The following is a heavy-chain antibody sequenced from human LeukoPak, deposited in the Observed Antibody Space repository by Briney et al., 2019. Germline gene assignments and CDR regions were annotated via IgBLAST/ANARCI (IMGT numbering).Heavy chain of an antibody. CDR2: ISYDGSNK. D-gene: IGHD3-22*01. J-gene: IGHJ4*02. V-gene: IGHV3-30-3*01. CDR3: ARMYYYDSSGYYLEY. Sequence: GGSLRLSCAASGFTFSSYAMHWVRQAPGKGLEWVAVISYDGSNKYYADSVKGRFTISRDNSKNTLYLQMNSLRAEDTAVYYCARMYYYDSSGYYLEYWGQGTLVTVSS. CDR1: GFTFSSYA.